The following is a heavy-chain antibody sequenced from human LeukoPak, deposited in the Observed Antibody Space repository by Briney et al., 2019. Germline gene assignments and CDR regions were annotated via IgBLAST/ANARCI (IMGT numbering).Heavy chain of an antibody. J-gene: IGHJ3*02. Sequence: PGGSLRLSCAASGFTFSSYAISWVRQAPGKGLEWVSAISGSGGSTYYADSVKGRFTISRDNSKNTLYLQMNSLRAEDTAVYYCAKDFVLLWFGEFPPDAFDIWGQGTMVTVSS. CDR1: GFTFSSYA. CDR2: ISGSGGST. D-gene: IGHD3-10*01. CDR3: AKDFVLLWFGEFPPDAFDI. V-gene: IGHV3-23*01.